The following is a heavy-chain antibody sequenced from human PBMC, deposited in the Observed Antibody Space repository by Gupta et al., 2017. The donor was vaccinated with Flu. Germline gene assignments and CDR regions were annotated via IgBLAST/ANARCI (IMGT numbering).Heavy chain of an antibody. Sequence: EVQLVDSGGGLVKHGVTVRLCCASFGFVFSRHEMNWVRQVPGKGLEWISYISITSKTTYYANSGRGRFTTSRDNANSSLILQMDSLRAEDSSVYYCVRDAYTAAPPSFDLLGQGTLVTVSS. CDR3: VRDAYTAAPPSFDL. D-gene: IGHD5-18*01. CDR1: GFVFSRHE. CDR2: ISITSKTT. V-gene: IGHV3-48*03. J-gene: IGHJ4*02.